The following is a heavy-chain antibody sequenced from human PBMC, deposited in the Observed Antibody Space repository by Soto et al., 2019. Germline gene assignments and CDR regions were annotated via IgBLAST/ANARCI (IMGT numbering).Heavy chain of an antibody. CDR3: ARDFTASVSYPVLGYYRSTDV. CDR1: LSTYTSYA. J-gene: IGHJ6*04. Sequence: GASVKVSCKASLSTYTSYAISWVRQSPGQGLEWMGRIIPILGIANYAQKFQGRVTITADKSTSTAYMELSSLRSEDTAVYYCARDFTASVSYPVLGYYRSTDVRGKAISVTLSS. V-gene: IGHV1-69*04. CDR2: IIPILGIA. D-gene: IGHD3-10*01.